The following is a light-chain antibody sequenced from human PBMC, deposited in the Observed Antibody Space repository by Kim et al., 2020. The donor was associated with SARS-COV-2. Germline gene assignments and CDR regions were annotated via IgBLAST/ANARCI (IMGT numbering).Light chain of an antibody. CDR3: QSYDSSLSVV. CDR2: GNS. J-gene: IGLJ2*01. CDR1: SSNNGAELD. Sequence: GQRVTISCTGTSSNNGAELDVPWYQQLPGTAPKLLISGNSNRPSGVPNRFSGSKSGTSASLAIAWLQAEDEADYYCQSYDSSLSVVFGGGTQLPVL. V-gene: IGLV1-40*01.